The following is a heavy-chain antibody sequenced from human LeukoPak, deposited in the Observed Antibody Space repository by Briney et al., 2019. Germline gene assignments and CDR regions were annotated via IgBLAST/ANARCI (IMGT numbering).Heavy chain of an antibody. CDR3: AREKSSSWLIDY. CDR2: IYYSGST. J-gene: IGHJ4*02. CDR1: GGSISSGDYY. D-gene: IGHD6-13*01. V-gene: IGHV4-30-4*01. Sequence: PSQTLSLTCTVSGGSISSGDYYWSWIRQPPGKGLEWIGYIYYSGSTYYNPSLKSRVTISVDTSKNQFSLKLSSVTAADTAVYYCAREKSSSWLIDYWDQGTLVTVSS.